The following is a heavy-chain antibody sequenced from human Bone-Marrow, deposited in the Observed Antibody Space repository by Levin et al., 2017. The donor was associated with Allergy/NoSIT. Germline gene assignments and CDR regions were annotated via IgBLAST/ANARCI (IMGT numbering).Heavy chain of an antibody. D-gene: IGHD4-23*01. Sequence: GESLKISCQASGYSFTSYWFGWVRQRPGKGLEWMGLIFPSDSDTRVSPSFQGQIIMSVDKSTSTAYLQWSSLKASDSAMYYCARRDSDGSNSFDYWGQGTLVSVSS. CDR2: IFPSDSDT. V-gene: IGHV5-51*01. CDR1: GYSFTSYW. J-gene: IGHJ4*02. CDR3: ARRDSDGSNSFDY.